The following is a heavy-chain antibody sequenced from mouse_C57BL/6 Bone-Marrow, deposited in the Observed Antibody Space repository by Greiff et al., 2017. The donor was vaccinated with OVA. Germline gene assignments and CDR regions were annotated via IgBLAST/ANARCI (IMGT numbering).Heavy chain of an antibody. V-gene: IGHV1-50*01. J-gene: IGHJ3*01. CDR2: IDPSDSYT. CDR3: ARLESGDYGWFAY. CDR1: GYTFTSYW. D-gene: IGHD2-4*01. Sequence: QVQLQQPGAELVKPGASVKLSCKASGYTFTSYWMQWVKQRPGQGLEWIGEIDPSDSYTNYNQKFKGKATLTVDTSSSTAYMQLSSLTSEDSAVYYCARLESGDYGWFAYWGQGTLVTVSA.